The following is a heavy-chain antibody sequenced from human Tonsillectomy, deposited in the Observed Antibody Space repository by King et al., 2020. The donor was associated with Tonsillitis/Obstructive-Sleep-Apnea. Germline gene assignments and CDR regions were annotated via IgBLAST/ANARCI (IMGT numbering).Heavy chain of an antibody. D-gene: IGHD2-2*01. CDR2: ISSSNNYA. CDR1: GFTFSDYY. CDR3: ARDHTSAHGLYYYYDAMDV. J-gene: IGHJ6*02. V-gene: IGHV3-11*06. Sequence: VQLVESGGGLVKPGGSLRLSCAASGFTFSDYYMSWIRQAPGKGLEWVSSISSSNNYANYADSVKGRFTISRDNANNSLYLQMNSLRAEDTAVYYSARDHTSAHGLYYYYDAMDVWGQGTTVTVS.